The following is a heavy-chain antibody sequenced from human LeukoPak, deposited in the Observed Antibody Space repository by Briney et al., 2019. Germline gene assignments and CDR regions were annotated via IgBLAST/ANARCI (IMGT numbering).Heavy chain of an antibody. V-gene: IGHV3-11*01. CDR1: GFTVSSNY. J-gene: IGHJ4*02. Sequence: GGSLRLSCAASGFTVSSNYMSWIRQAPGKGLEWVSYISSSGSTIYYADSVKGRFTISRDNAKNSLYLQMNSLRAEDTAVYYCASSGWYGGDFDYWGQGTLVTVSS. CDR2: ISSSGSTI. CDR3: ASSGWYGGDFDY. D-gene: IGHD6-19*01.